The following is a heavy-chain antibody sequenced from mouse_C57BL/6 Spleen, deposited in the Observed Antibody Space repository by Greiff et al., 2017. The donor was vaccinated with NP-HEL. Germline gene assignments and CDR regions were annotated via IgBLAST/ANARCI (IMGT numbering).Heavy chain of an antibody. V-gene: IGHV3-6*01. CDR2: ISYDGSN. D-gene: IGHD1-1*01. J-gene: IGHJ1*03. CDR1: GYSITSGYY. CDR3: ARDYYYGSENWYFDV. Sequence: ESGPGLVKPSQSLSLTCSVTGYSITSGYYWNWIRQFPGNKLEWMGYISYDGSNNYNPSLKNRISITRDTSKNQFFLKLNSVTTEDTATYYCARDYYYGSENWYFDVWGTGTTVTVSS.